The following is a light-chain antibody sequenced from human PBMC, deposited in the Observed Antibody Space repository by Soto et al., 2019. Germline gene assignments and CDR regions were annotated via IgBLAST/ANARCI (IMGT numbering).Light chain of an antibody. CDR3: QQSYSTPPT. V-gene: IGKV1-39*01. CDR1: QSISSY. J-gene: IGKJ5*01. Sequence: DIQITQSPSSLSASVGDRVTITCRASQSISSYLNWYAQKPGKAPKLLIYAASSLHSGVPSRFSCSGAGTDFTRTISSLQPEDVATYYCQQSYSTPPTFGQGTRLEIK. CDR2: AAS.